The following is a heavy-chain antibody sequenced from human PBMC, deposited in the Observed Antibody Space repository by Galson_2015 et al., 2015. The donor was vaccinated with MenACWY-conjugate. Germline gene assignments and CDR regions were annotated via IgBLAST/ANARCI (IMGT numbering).Heavy chain of an antibody. Sequence: SLRLSCAASGFTVSSNYMSWVRQAPGKGLEWVSVIYSGGSTYYADSVKGRFTISRDNSKNTLYLQMNSLRAEDTAVYYCARVGSYCSSTSCYPPSSSWYWNAFDIWGQGTMVTVSS. D-gene: IGHD2-2*01. CDR1: GFTVSSNY. CDR2: IYSGGST. J-gene: IGHJ3*02. V-gene: IGHV3-66*01. CDR3: ARVGSYCSSTSCYPPSSSWYWNAFDI.